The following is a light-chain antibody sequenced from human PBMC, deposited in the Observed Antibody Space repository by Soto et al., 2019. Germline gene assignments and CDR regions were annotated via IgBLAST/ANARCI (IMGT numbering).Light chain of an antibody. CDR2: GAS. Sequence: EIVMTQSPAPLSVSPGERDTLSCRAGQSISNNLAWYQQKPGQAPRLLIYGASTRATGIPARFTGSGSGTEFTLTISSLQSEDFAVYYCQQYSNWPRTFGQGTKVEIK. J-gene: IGKJ1*01. CDR3: QQYSNWPRT. V-gene: IGKV3-15*01. CDR1: QSISNN.